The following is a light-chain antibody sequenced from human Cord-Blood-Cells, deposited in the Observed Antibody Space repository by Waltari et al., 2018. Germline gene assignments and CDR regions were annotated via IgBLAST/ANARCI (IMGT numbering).Light chain of an antibody. J-gene: IGLJ3*02. CDR1: SSTIGSNY. Sequence: QSVLTQPPSASGTPGQRVTISCSGSSSTIGSNYVSRYQHLPGTAPKLLIYRNNQRPSGVPDRFSGSKSGTSASLAISGLRSEDEADYYCAAWDDSLSGPVFGGGTKLTVL. CDR3: AAWDDSLSGPV. CDR2: RNN. V-gene: IGLV1-47*01.